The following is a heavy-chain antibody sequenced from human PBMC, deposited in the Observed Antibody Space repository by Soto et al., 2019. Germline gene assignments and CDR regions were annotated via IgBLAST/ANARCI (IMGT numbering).Heavy chain of an antibody. Sequence: ASVKVSCKASGYTFTSYDINWVRQATGQGLEWMGWMNPNSGNTGYAQKFQGRVTMTRNTSISTAYMELSSLRSEDTSVHYCATGRRDDGWAGNDFDYWGQGTLVTVSS. D-gene: IGHD3-10*01. CDR1: GYTFTSYD. CDR2: MNPNSGNT. V-gene: IGHV1-8*01. J-gene: IGHJ4*02. CDR3: ATGRRDDGWAGNDFDY.